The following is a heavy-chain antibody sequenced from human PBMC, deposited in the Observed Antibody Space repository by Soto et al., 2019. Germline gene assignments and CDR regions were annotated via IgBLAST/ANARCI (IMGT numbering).Heavy chain of an antibody. D-gene: IGHD3-22*01. J-gene: IGHJ3*02. Sequence: LSLTCTVSGGSVSSGGHYWSWIRQHPGKGLEWIGYIYYTGSTYYSPSLRSRATISVDTSKNQFSLNLSSVTAADTAVYYCARENQYDSSGNDAFDIWGQGTMVTVSS. CDR2: IYYTGST. CDR3: ARENQYDSSGNDAFDI. CDR1: GGSVSSGGHY. V-gene: IGHV4-31*03.